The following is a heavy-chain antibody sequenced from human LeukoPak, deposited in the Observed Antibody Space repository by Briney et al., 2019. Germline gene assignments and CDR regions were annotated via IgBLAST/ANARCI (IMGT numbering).Heavy chain of an antibody. J-gene: IGHJ4*02. V-gene: IGHV1-18*01. CDR2: ISAYNGNT. CDR1: GYTFTSYG. D-gene: IGHD3-22*01. Sequence: ASVKVSCKASGYTFTSYGISWVRQAPGQGLEWMGWISAYNGNTNYAQKLQGRVTMTTDTSTSTAYMELRSLRSDDTAVYYCARVSANYYDSSGYSRAIFDYWGQGTLVTVSS. CDR3: ARVSANYYDSSGYSRAIFDY.